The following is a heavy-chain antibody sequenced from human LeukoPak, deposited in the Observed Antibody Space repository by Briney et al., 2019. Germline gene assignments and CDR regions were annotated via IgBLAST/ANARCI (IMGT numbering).Heavy chain of an antibody. Sequence: GGSLRLSCAASGFTFSTYAVNWVRQAPGKGLEWVSTISGSGDSTYYADSVKGRFTISRDNSKNTLCLQMNSLRAEDTAVYYCEQRYSSSSGVYYGMDVWGQGTTVTVSS. CDR2: ISGSGDST. CDR3: EQRYSSSSGVYYGMDV. D-gene: IGHD6-6*01. J-gene: IGHJ6*02. V-gene: IGHV3-23*01. CDR1: GFTFSTYA.